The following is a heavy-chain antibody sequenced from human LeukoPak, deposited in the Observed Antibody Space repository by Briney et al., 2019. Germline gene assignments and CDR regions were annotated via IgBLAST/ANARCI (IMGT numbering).Heavy chain of an antibody. CDR2: ISSSSSYI. D-gene: IGHD6-13*01. CDR3: ARARYSSSSFDP. V-gene: IGHV3-21*01. J-gene: IGHJ5*02. Sequence: GGSLRLSCAASGFTFSDYSMTWVRQAPGKGLEWVSSISSSSSYIYYADSLKGRFTISRDNAKNSLYLQMNSLRAEDTAVYYCARARYSSSSFDPWGQGTLVTVSS. CDR1: GFTFSDYS.